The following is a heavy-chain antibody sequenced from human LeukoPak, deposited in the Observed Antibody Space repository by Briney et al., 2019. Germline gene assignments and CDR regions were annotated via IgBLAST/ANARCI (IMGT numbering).Heavy chain of an antibody. CDR1: GGSFSGYY. Sequence: SETLSLTCAVYGGSFSGYYWSWIRQPPGKGLEWIGEINHSGSTNYNPSLKSRVTISVDTSKNQFSLKLSSVTAADTAVYYCARLIYPTYWYFDLWGRGTLVTVSS. CDR2: INHSGST. D-gene: IGHD2-8*01. CDR3: ARLIYPTYWYFDL. J-gene: IGHJ2*01. V-gene: IGHV4-34*01.